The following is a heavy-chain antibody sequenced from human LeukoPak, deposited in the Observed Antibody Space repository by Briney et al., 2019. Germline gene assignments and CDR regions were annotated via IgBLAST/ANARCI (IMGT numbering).Heavy chain of an antibody. CDR3: ARVVHVGNDAFDI. V-gene: IGHV1-18*01. D-gene: IGHD2-8*01. Sequence: GASVKVSCKTSGYTFASYGLRWVRQAPGQGLEWMGWISPYNGNTNYAQKFQGRVTMTTDTSTNTGYMELRSLRSDDTAVYYCARVVHVGNDAFDIWGQGTMITVSS. J-gene: IGHJ3*02. CDR1: GYTFASYG. CDR2: ISPYNGNT.